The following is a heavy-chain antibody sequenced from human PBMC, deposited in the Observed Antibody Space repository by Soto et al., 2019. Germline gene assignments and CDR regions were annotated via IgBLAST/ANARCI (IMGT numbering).Heavy chain of an antibody. J-gene: IGHJ4*02. CDR1: GGSISSSSYY. CDR2: IYYSGST. Sequence: QLQLQESGPGLVKPSETLSLTCTVSGGSISSSSYYWGWIRQPPGKGLEWIGSIYYSGSTYYNPSLKSRVTISVDTSNNQFSLKLSSVTAADTAVYYCERHEFMDTAMFGAFVYWGQGTLVAVSS. CDR3: ERHEFMDTAMFGAFVY. V-gene: IGHV4-39*01. D-gene: IGHD5-18*01.